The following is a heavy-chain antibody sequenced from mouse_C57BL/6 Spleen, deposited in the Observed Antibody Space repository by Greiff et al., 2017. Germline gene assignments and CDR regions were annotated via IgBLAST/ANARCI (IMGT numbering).Heavy chain of an antibody. CDR1: GFTFSDYG. V-gene: IGHV5-17*01. Sequence: EVMLVESGGGLVKPGGSLKLSCAASGFTFSDYGMHWVRQAPEKGLEWVAYISSGSSTIYYADTVKGRFTISRDNAKNTLFLQMTSLRSEDTAMYYCAREGHDYDDGVRAMDYWGQGTSVTVSS. CDR2: ISSGSSTI. J-gene: IGHJ4*01. CDR3: AREGHDYDDGVRAMDY. D-gene: IGHD2-4*01.